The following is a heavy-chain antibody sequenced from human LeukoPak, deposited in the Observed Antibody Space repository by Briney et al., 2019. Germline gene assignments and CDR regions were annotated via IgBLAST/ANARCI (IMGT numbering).Heavy chain of an antibody. Sequence: ASVKVSCKASGYTFTSYDINWVRQATGQGLEWMGWMNPNSGYTYSVQKFQGRVTMTRNTSISTAYMELSSLRSEDTAMYYCASHYGGGFDYWGQGTLVTVSS. D-gene: IGHD4-23*01. CDR1: GYTFTSYD. V-gene: IGHV1-8*01. J-gene: IGHJ4*02. CDR3: ASHYGGGFDY. CDR2: MNPNSGYT.